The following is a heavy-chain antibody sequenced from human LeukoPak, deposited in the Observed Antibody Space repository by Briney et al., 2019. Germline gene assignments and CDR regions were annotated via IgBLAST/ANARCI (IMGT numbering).Heavy chain of an antibody. J-gene: IGHJ3*02. CDR2: ISGSGDST. CDR1: GFAFNNYV. CDR3: ARDHEGAFDI. Sequence: PGGSLRLSCAASGFAFNNYVMTWVRQAPGKGLDWFSAISGSGDSTYYADSVKGRFTISRDSSKSTLYLQMSSLRAEDTAVYHCARDHEGAFDIWGQGTMVTVSS. V-gene: IGHV3-23*01.